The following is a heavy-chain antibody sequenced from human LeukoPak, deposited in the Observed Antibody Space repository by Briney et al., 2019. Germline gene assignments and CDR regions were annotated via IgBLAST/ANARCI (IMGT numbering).Heavy chain of an antibody. D-gene: IGHD1-26*01. Sequence: ASVKVSCKASGYTFTGYYMHWVRQAPGQGLEWMGWINPNSGGTNYAQKFQGRVTMTRDTSICTAYMELSRLRSDGTAVYYCATFISEAGIVGATDAFDFWGQGTMVSVSS. CDR2: INPNSGGT. J-gene: IGHJ3*01. CDR1: GYTFTGYY. CDR3: ATFISEAGIVGATDAFDF. V-gene: IGHV1-2*02.